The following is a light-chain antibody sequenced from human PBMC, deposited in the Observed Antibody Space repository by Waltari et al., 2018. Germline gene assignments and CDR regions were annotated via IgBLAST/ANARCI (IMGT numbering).Light chain of an antibody. CDR3: LISYSGARFV. V-gene: IGLV7-46*01. J-gene: IGLJ3*02. CDR2: DTS. CDR1: TGAVTSGHY. Sequence: QAVVTQEPSLTVSPGGTVTLTCGSSTGAVTSGHYPYWFQQKPGQAPRTLIYDTSNKPSWTPARFSGSLLGGKAALTLSGAQPEDEAEYYCLISYSGARFVFGGGTKLTVL.